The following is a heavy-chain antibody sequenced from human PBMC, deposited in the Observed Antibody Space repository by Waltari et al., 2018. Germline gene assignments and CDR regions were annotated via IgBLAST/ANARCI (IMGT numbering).Heavy chain of an antibody. J-gene: IGHJ4*02. CDR1: GGTFSSYA. Sequence: QVQLVQSGAEVKKPGSSVKVSCKASGGTFSSYAISWVRQAPGQGLEWMGRIIPILGIANYAQKFQGRVTITADKSTSTAYMELSSLRSEDTAVYYCASGYSYGSFDYWGQGTLVTVSS. CDR3: ASGYSYGSFDY. D-gene: IGHD5-18*01. V-gene: IGHV1-69*04. CDR2: IIPILGIA.